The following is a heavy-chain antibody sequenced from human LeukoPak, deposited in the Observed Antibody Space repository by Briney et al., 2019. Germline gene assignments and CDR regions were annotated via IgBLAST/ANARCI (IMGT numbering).Heavy chain of an antibody. D-gene: IGHD3-22*01. V-gene: IGHV3-23*01. Sequence: GGSLRLSCAASGFTFSSYDMSWVRQAPGKGLEWVSDISGSGGSTYYADSVKGRFTISRDNSKNTLYLQMNSLRAEDTAVYYCAKDQLPYYYDSSGYLSFDIWGQGTMVTVSS. CDR2: ISGSGGST. J-gene: IGHJ3*02. CDR3: AKDQLPYYYDSSGYLSFDI. CDR1: GFTFSSYD.